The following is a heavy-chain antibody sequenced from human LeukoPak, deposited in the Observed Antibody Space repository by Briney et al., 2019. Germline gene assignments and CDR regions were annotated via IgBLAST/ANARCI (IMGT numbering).Heavy chain of an antibody. Sequence: PGGSLRLSCAASGFTFGNYAMNWVRQTPGKGLEWVSSITGNGIDTYYADSVKGRFTISKDNSKNTLYLQMNSLRAEDTAVYYCAKDSDSGSYLGPFDYWGQGTLVTVSS. CDR2: ITGNGIDT. J-gene: IGHJ4*02. CDR3: AKDSDSGSYLGPFDY. V-gene: IGHV3-23*01. D-gene: IGHD1-26*01. CDR1: GFTFGNYA.